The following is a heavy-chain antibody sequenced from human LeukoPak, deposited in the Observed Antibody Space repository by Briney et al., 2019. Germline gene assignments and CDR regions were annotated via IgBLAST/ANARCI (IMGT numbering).Heavy chain of an antibody. CDR1: GFTFDDYG. Sequence: GGSLRLSCAASGFTFDDYGMSWVRQAPGKGLEWVSGINWNGGSTGYADSVKGRFTISRDNAKNSLYLQMNSLRAEDTALYYCARDPGGSYYGPNFDYWGQGTLVTVSS. D-gene: IGHD1-26*01. J-gene: IGHJ4*02. CDR3: ARDPGGSYYGPNFDY. V-gene: IGHV3-20*04. CDR2: INWNGGST.